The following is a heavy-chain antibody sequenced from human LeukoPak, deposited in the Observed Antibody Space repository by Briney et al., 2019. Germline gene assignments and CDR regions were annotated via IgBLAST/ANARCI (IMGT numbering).Heavy chain of an antibody. CDR2: IHYSGST. V-gene: IGHV4-39*01. Sequence: SETLSLTCIVSGGSISSSSYYWGWIRQPPGKGLEWIGSIHYSGSTYYNPSLKSRVTISVDTHKNQFSLKLSSVTAADTAVYYCARRAGSGSTKVFDIWGQGTMVTVSS. J-gene: IGHJ3*02. CDR1: GGSISSSSYY. CDR3: ARRAGSGSTKVFDI. D-gene: IGHD3-10*01.